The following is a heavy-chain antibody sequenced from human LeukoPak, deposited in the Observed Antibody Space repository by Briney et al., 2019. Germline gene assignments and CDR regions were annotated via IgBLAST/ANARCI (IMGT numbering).Heavy chain of an antibody. J-gene: IGHJ5*02. CDR2: IIPMFGTA. CDR3: ARAGAVVDNWFDP. Sequence: SVKVSCKASGGTFSSYAITWVRQAPGQGLEWMGGIIPMFGTANYAQKFQGRVTITADKSTSTANMELSSLRSEDTAVYYCARAGAVVDNWFDPWGQGTLVTVSS. CDR1: GGTFSSYA. V-gene: IGHV1-69*06. D-gene: IGHD2-15*01.